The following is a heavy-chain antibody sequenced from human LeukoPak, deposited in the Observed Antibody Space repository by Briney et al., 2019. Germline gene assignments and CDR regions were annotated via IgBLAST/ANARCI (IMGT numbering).Heavy chain of an antibody. V-gene: IGHV3-7*01. CDR1: GFTFGDHS. D-gene: IGHD3-22*01. J-gene: IGHJ4*02. CDR3: SRLQYHXNSVYRPFDD. Sequence: GGSLRLSCAASGFTFGDHSMSWVRQAPGKGLEWVASTKKDESDKYYVDSVKGRFTISRDNAKNSLYLQMNSLRADDTAIYYCSRLQYHXNSVYRPFDDWGQGTLVIVS. CDR2: TKKDESDK.